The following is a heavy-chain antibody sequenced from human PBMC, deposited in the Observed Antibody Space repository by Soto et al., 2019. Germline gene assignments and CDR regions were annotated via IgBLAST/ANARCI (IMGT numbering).Heavy chain of an antibody. CDR2: IYYTGST. D-gene: IGHD3-3*02. CDR1: GAPISTHY. CDR3: ERGLADSNWFDP. Sequence: SETLSLTCTVSGAPISTHYWSWIRHVPGKGLEWIANIYYTGSTYYNPSLKSRVTISVNTSRRQFSLKLTSVTASDTAVYYCERGLADSNWFDPWGQGPLVT. V-gene: IGHV4-59*11. J-gene: IGHJ5*02.